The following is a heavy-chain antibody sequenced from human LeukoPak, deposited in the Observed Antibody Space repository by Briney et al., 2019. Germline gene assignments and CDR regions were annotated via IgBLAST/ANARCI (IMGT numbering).Heavy chain of an antibody. Sequence: GRSLRLSCAASGFTFSSYGMHWVRQAPGKGLEWVAVIWYDGSNKYYADSVKGRFTISRDNSKNTLHLQMNSLRAEDTAVYYCAKSRDFRRYYYYYYMDVWGKGTTVTVSS. CDR2: IWYDGSNK. CDR1: GFTFSSYG. V-gene: IGHV3-33*06. D-gene: IGHD3/OR15-3a*01. J-gene: IGHJ6*03. CDR3: AKSRDFRRYYYYYYMDV.